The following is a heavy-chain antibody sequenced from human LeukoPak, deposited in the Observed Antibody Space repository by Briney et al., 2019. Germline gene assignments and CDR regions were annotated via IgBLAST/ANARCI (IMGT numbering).Heavy chain of an antibody. CDR2: ISAYNGNT. V-gene: IGHV1-18*01. J-gene: IGHJ5*02. D-gene: IGHD2-2*01. Sequence: ASVKVSCKASGYTFTSYGISWVRQAPGQGLEWMGWISAYNGNTNYAQKLQGRVAMTTDTSTSTAYMELRSLRSDDTAVYYCASHPLGYCSSTSCLVRVNWFDPWGQGTLVTVSS. CDR3: ASHPLGYCSSTSCLVRVNWFDP. CDR1: GYTFTSYG.